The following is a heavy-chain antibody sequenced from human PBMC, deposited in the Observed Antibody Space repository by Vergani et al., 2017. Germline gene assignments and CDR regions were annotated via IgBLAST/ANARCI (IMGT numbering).Heavy chain of an antibody. CDR2: IYYSGST. CDR1: GGSISSYY. D-gene: IGHD5-18*01. Sequence: QVQLQESGPGLVKPSETLSLTRTVSGGSISSYYWSWIRQPPGKGLEWIGYIYYSGSTNYNPSLKSRVTISVDTSKNQFSLKLSSVTAADTAVYYCARGWILAYGMDVWGQGTTVTVSS. J-gene: IGHJ6*02. V-gene: IGHV4-59*01. CDR3: ARGWILAYGMDV.